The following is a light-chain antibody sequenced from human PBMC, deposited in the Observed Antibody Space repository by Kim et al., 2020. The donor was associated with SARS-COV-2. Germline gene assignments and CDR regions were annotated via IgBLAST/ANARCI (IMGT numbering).Light chain of an antibody. CDR1: QGISID. CDR3: QQLNSYPLT. J-gene: IGKJ4*01. V-gene: IGKV1-9*01. Sequence: ASVGDRVTITGRASQGISIDLAWYQQQPGKAPKLLIYAASTLQSGVPSRFSGSGSGTEFTLTISSLQPEDFATYYCQQLNSYPLTFGGGTKVDIK. CDR2: AAS.